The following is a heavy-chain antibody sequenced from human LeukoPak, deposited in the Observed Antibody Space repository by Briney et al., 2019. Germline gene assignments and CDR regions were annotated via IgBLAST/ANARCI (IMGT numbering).Heavy chain of an antibody. CDR1: GGSISSYY. CDR2: IYTSGST. V-gene: IGHV4-4*07. D-gene: IGHD5-18*01. Sequence: SETLSLTCTVSGGSISSYYWSWIRQPAGKGLEWIGRIYTSGSTNYNPSLKSRVTMSVDTSKNQFSLKLSSVTAADTAIYYCARGNVYSRGRTWFAPWGQGTLVTVSS. J-gene: IGHJ5*02. CDR3: ARGNVYSRGRTWFAP.